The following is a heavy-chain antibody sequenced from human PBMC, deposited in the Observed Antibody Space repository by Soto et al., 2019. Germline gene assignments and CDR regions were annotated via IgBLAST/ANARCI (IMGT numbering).Heavy chain of an antibody. CDR1: GYSFTSYW. D-gene: IGHD2-2*01. CDR2: IYPGDSDT. J-gene: IGHJ4*02. V-gene: IGHV5-51*01. Sequence: PGESLKISCKGSGYSFTSYWIGWVRQMPGKGLEWMGIIYPGDSDTRYSPSFQGQVTISADESISTAYLQWSSLKASDTAMYYCARPGMSGRYQLLDDDYWGQGTLVTVSS. CDR3: ARPGMSGRYQLLDDDY.